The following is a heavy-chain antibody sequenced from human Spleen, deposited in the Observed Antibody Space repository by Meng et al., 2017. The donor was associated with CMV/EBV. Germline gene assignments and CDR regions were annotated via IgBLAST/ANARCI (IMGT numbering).Heavy chain of an antibody. CDR1: GFTFGDYA. D-gene: IGHD2-2*01. CDR3: AKPRLYQLLSFDY. Sequence: GESLKISCTASGFTFGDYAMSWVRQAPGKGLEWVGFIRSKAYGGTTEYAASVKGRFTISRDDSKSIAYLQMNGLRAEDTAVYYCAKPRLYQLLSFDYWGQGTLVTVSS. V-gene: IGHV3-49*04. CDR2: IRSKAYGGTT. J-gene: IGHJ4*02.